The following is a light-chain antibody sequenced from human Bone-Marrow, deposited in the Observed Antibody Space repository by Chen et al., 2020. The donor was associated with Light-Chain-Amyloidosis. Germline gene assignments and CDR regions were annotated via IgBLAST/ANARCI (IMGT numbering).Light chain of an antibody. Sequence: SYELTQPPSVSVSPGQTARITCSGDDLPTKYAYWYQQKPGQAPVLVIHRDTERPSGISERFSGSSSGTTGTLTSSGVQAEDEADYHCQSADSSGTYEVIFGGGTKLTV. CDR1: DLPTKY. CDR3: QSADSSGTYEVI. CDR2: RDT. V-gene: IGLV3-25*03. J-gene: IGLJ2*01.